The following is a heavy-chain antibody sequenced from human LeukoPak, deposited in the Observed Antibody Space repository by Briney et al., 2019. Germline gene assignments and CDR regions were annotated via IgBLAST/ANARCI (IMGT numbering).Heavy chain of an antibody. D-gene: IGHD6-19*01. CDR1: GGSFSGYH. J-gene: IGHJ6*03. CDR2: INHSGST. V-gene: IGHV4-34*01. Sequence: PSETLSLTCAVYGGSFSGYHWSWIRQPPGKGLEWIGEINHSGSTNYNPSLKSRVTISVDTSKNQFSLKLSSVTAADTAVYYCARGFISSGWYYYYYMDVWGKRTTVTVSS. CDR3: ARGFISSGWYYYYYMDV.